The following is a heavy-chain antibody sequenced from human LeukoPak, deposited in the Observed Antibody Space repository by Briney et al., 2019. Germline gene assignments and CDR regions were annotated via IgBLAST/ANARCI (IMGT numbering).Heavy chain of an antibody. V-gene: IGHV3-7*01. D-gene: IGHD1-26*01. Sequence: GASLRLSCAASGFTFSTYWMSWVRQAPGKGLEWVANINQDGSATNYVDSAKGRFIVSRDNAKNSVFLQMSSLRAEDTAVYYCAIAAGWEQAYWGQGTLVTVSS. CDR1: GFTFSTYW. CDR3: AIAAGWEQAY. J-gene: IGHJ4*02. CDR2: INQDGSAT.